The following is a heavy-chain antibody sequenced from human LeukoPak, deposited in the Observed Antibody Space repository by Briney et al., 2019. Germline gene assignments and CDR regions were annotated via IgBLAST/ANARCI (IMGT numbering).Heavy chain of an antibody. Sequence: GASVKVSCKASGYTFIAYYIHWVRQAPGQGLEWMGIINPSGGSTSYAQKFQGRVTMTRDTSTSTVYMELSSLRSEDTAVYYCARVLRPVPHWSGYDWFDPWGQGTLVTVSS. D-gene: IGHD3-3*01. CDR3: ARVLRPVPHWSGYDWFDP. CDR1: GYTFIAYY. V-gene: IGHV1-46*01. J-gene: IGHJ5*02. CDR2: INPSGGST.